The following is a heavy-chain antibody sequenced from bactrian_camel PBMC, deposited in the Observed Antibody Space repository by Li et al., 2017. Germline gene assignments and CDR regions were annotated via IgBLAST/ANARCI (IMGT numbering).Heavy chain of an antibody. D-gene: IGHD6*01. CDR3: AAGLPRCTWFHSDFGY. CDR2: IDIDGST. V-gene: IGHV3S6*01. Sequence: HVQLVESGGGSVQAGGSLRLSCVASGFTYARYYTRYCMAWFRQAPGKEREGVANIDIDGSTRVADSVKGRFTISADNAKNTLYLQMNSLKPEDTAMYYCAAGLPRCTWFHSDFGYWGQGTQVTVS. CDR1: GFTYARYYTRYC. J-gene: IGHJ6*01.